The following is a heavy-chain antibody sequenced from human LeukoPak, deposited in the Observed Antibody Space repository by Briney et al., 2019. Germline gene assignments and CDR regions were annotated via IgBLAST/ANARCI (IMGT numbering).Heavy chain of an antibody. CDR2: ISGSCGST. V-gene: IGHV3-23*01. CDR1: GFTFSSYA. J-gene: IGHJ4*02. Sequence: GGSLRLSCAASGFTFSSYAMSWVRQAPGKGLEWVSAISGSCGSTDYADSVKGRFTISKDNSKHTLYLQMNSLRAEDTAVYYYAKRRGSIGLFDYWGQGTLVTVSS. D-gene: IGHD3/OR15-3a*01. CDR3: AKRRGSIGLFDY.